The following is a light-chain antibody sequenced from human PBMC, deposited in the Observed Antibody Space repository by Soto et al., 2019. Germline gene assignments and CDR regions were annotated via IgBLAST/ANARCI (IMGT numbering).Light chain of an antibody. J-gene: IGKJ1*01. V-gene: IGKV1-5*01. Sequence: DIQMTQSPSTLSASVGDRVTITCRASQSISSWLAWYQQKPGKATKLLIYDASSLESGVPSRFSGSGSGTEFTLTISSLQPDDFATYYCQQYNSPWTFGQGTKVDIK. CDR2: DAS. CDR3: QQYNSPWT. CDR1: QSISSW.